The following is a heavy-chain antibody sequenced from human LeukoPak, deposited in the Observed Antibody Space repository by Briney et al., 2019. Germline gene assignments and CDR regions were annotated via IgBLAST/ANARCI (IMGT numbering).Heavy chain of an antibody. D-gene: IGHD2-15*01. CDR2: IHTSGST. CDR1: GGSIGRYH. CDR3: ARHGTSNCSGGSCYPWGFDP. V-gene: IGHV4-4*07. J-gene: IGHJ5*02. Sequence: SETLSLTCTVSGGSIGRYHWSWFRQPAGEGLEWIGRIHTSGSTNYNPSLKSRATMSVDTSRNQFSVKLRSVTAADTAVYYCARHGTSNCSGGSCYPWGFDPWGQGTLVTVSS.